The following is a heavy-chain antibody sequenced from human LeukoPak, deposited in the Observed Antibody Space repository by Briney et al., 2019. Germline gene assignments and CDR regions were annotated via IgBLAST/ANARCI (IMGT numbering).Heavy chain of an antibody. CDR1: GFTVSINS. D-gene: IGHD3-22*01. V-gene: IGHV3-66*02. J-gene: IGHJ4*02. CDR2: IYSGGNT. Sequence: PGGSLRLSCTVSGFTVSINSMSWVRQAPGKGLEWVSFIYSGGNTHYSDSVKGRFTISRDNSKNTLYLQMNSLRSEDTAVYYCAADSSRDYFDYWGQGTLVTVSS. CDR3: AADSSRDYFDY.